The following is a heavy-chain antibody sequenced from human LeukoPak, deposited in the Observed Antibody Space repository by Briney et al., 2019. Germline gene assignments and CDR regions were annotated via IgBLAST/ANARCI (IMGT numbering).Heavy chain of an antibody. Sequence: GGSLRLSCEASGFIFSSYWMNWVRQPPGKGLEWVANINPDGSARSYVDSVKGRFTTSRDNAKNSLYLQMNSLRVEDTALYYCAGWGISAIRGQGTTVTVSP. CDR3: AGWGISAI. D-gene: IGHD3-16*01. CDR2: INPDGSAR. J-gene: IGHJ3*02. CDR1: GFIFSSYW. V-gene: IGHV3-7*01.